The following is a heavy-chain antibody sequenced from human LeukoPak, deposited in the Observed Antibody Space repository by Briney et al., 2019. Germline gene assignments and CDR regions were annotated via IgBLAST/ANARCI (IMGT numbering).Heavy chain of an antibody. J-gene: IGHJ6*03. V-gene: IGHV3-23*01. CDR1: GFTFSSYA. CDR3: GHGDSFYYYYYMDV. D-gene: IGHD4-17*01. Sequence: SGGSLRLSCAASGFTFSSYAMSWVRQAPGKGLEWVSAISGSGGSTYYADSVKGRFTISRDISKNTLYLQMDSLRAEDTALYYCGHGDSFYYYYYMDVWGKGTTVTVSS. CDR2: ISGSGGST.